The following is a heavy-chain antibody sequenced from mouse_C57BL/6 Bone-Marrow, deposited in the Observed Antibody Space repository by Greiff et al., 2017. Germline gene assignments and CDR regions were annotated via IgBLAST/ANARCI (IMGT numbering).Heavy chain of an antibody. V-gene: IGHV5-4*03. D-gene: IGHD4-1*01. J-gene: IGHJ2*01. CDR3: ARGNWGYYFDY. CDR2: ISDGGSYT. Sequence: EVKLVESGGGLVKPGGSLKLSCAASGFTFSSYAMSWVRQTPEKRLEWVATISDGGSYTYYPDNVKGRFTISRDNAKNNLYLQMSHLKSEDTAMYYCARGNWGYYFDYWGQGTTLTVSS. CDR1: GFTFSSYA.